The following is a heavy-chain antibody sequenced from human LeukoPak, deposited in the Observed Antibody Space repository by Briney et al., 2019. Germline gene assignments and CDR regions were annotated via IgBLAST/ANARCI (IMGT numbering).Heavy chain of an antibody. Sequence: GGSLRLSCAGSGFTFSTSWMHWVRQAPGQGLVWVSRINSDGSTINYADSVQGRFTISRDNAKSTLYLQMNSQGAEDTAVYYCARAGYYRFDYWGQGTQVTVSS. CDR3: ARAGYYRFDY. CDR2: INSDGSTI. J-gene: IGHJ4*02. CDR1: GFTFSTSW. V-gene: IGHV3-74*01. D-gene: IGHD4-11*01.